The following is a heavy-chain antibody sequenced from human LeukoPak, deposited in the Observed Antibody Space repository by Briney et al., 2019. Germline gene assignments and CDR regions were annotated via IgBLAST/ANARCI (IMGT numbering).Heavy chain of an antibody. V-gene: IGHV1-69*05. CDR3: ARGSSWNYYYFDY. CDR1: GGTFSSYA. CDR2: IIPIFGTA. D-gene: IGHD6-13*01. Sequence: ASAKVSCKASGGTFSSYAISWVRQAPGQGLEWMGGIIPIFGTANYAQKFQGRVTITTDESTSTAYMELSSLRSEDTAVYYCARGSSWNYYYFDYWGQGTLVTVSS. J-gene: IGHJ4*02.